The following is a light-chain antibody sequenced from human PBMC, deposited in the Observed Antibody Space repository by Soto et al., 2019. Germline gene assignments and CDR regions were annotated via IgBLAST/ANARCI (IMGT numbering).Light chain of an antibody. J-gene: IGKJ4*02. V-gene: IGKV3-20*01. CDR2: GAS. CDR3: QQFAGS. CDR1: QSVSPSS. Sequence: EILLTQSPGTLSLSPGERATLSCRASQSVSPSSLAWYQQRPGQSPRLLIYGASSRATGIPDRFSGRGSGTDFTIIISRLEPEDCAVYYCQQFAGSFGGGTKVEIK.